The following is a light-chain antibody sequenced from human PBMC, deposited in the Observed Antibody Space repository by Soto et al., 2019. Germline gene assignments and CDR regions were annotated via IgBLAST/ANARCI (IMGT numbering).Light chain of an antibody. CDR2: DVN. J-gene: IGLJ1*01. V-gene: IGLV2-11*01. CDR3: QSYDSSLSGPYV. CDR1: SSDVGGYDY. Sequence: QSALTQPRSVSGSPGQSVTISCTGTSSDVGGYDYVSWYQQHPGKAPKLMIFDVNKRPSGVPDRFSGSKSGTSASLAITGLQAEDEADYYCQSYDSSLSGPYVFGTGTKVTVL.